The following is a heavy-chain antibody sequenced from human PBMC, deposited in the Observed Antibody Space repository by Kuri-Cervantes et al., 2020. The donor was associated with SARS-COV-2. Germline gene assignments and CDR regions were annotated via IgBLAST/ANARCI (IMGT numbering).Heavy chain of an antibody. CDR1: GFTFSSYS. J-gene: IGHJ4*02. D-gene: IGHD3-22*01. V-gene: IGHV3-21*01. CDR3: ATVSDYYDSSGYFLDFDY. Sequence: GESLKISCAASGFTFSSYSMNWVRQAPGKGLEWVSSISSSSSYIYYADSGKGRFTISRDNAKNSLYLQMNRLRAEDTAVYYCATVSDYYDSSGYFLDFDYWGQGTLVTVSS. CDR2: ISSSSSYI.